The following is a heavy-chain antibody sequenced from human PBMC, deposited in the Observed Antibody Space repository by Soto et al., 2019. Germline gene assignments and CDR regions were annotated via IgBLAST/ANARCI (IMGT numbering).Heavy chain of an antibody. V-gene: IGHV3-64D*06. CDR3: VKAQSHLTISGTTMGWFDP. CDR1: GFTFSNYA. CDR2: ISSNGGSS. D-gene: IGHD1-1*01. Sequence: PGGSLRLSCSASGFTFSNYAMYWVRQAPGKGLEYVSAISSNGGSSYYADSVKGRFTISRDNSKNTLYLRMSSLRAEDTAVYYCVKAQSHLTISGTTMGWFDPWGQGTLVTVSS. J-gene: IGHJ5*02.